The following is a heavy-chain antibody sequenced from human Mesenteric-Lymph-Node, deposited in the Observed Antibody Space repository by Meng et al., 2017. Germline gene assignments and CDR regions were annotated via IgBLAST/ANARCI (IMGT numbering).Heavy chain of an antibody. J-gene: IGHJ2*01. Sequence: SQTLSLTCAVSGYSISSGYYWGWIRQPPGKGLEWIGSIYHSGSTYYNPSLKSRVTISVDTSKNQFSLKLSSVTAADTAVYYCARDGGYCSGGSCYSSSWYFDLWGRGTLVTVSS. CDR2: IYHSGST. V-gene: IGHV4-38-2*02. CDR3: ARDGGYCSGGSCYSSSWYFDL. CDR1: GYSISSGYY. D-gene: IGHD2-15*01.